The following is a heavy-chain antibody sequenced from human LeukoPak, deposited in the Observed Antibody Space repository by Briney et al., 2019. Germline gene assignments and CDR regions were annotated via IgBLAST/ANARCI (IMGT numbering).Heavy chain of an antibody. D-gene: IGHD1-26*01. J-gene: IGHJ4*02. CDR1: GFTFSDYY. CDR2: TTNSGSHT. V-gene: IGHV3-11*06. Sequence: GGSLRLSCAASGFTFSDYYMNWIRQAPGKGLEWVSDTTNSGSHTNYAGSVKGRFTISRDNAKNSLYLQMNSLRVEDTAVFYCGRSRGSYFDYWGQGTLVIVSS. CDR3: GRSRGSYFDY.